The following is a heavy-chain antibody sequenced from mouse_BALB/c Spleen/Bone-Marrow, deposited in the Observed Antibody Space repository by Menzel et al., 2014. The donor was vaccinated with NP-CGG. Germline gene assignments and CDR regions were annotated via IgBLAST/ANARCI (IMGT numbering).Heavy chain of an antibody. CDR3: TREDYGAY. V-gene: IGHV5-12-2*01. J-gene: IGHJ3*01. CDR1: GFTFTSYT. D-gene: IGHD2-4*01. Sequence: EVKVVDSGGGLVQPGGSLKLSCAASGFTFTSYTMSWVRQTPEKRLEWVAYNSNGGGSTYYPDTVKGRFTISRDNAKNTLYLQMSSLKSEDTAIYYCTREDYGAYWGQGTLVTVSA. CDR2: NSNGGGST.